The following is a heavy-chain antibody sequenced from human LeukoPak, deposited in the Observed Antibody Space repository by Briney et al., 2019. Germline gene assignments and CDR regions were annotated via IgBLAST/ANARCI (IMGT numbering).Heavy chain of an antibody. CDR3: ARAVYCGGDCRYFDY. V-gene: IGHV3-66*01. D-gene: IGHD2-21*02. CDR2: IYSGGST. J-gene: IGHJ4*02. CDR1: GFTVSSNY. Sequence: PGGSLRLSCAASGFTVSSNYMSWVRQAPGKGLEWVSVIYSGGSTYYADSVKGRFTIPRDNSKNTLYLQMNSLRAEDTAVYYCARAVYCGGDCRYFDYWGQGTLVTVSS.